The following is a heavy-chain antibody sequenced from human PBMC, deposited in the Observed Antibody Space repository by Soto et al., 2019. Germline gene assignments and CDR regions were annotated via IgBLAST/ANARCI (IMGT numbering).Heavy chain of an antibody. CDR1: GYTFTSYG. CDR2: ISAYNGNT. V-gene: IGHV1-18*01. D-gene: IGHD3-10*01. J-gene: IGHJ5*02. Sequence: ASVKVPCKASGYTFTSYGISWVRQAPGQGLEWMGWISAYNGNTNYAQKLQGRVTMTTDTSTSTAYMELRSLRSDDTAVYYCARVDYGSGSYYQDENWFDPWGQGTLVTVSS. CDR3: ARVDYGSGSYYQDENWFDP.